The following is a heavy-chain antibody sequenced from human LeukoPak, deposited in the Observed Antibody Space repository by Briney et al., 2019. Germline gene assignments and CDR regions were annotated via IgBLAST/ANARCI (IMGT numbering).Heavy chain of an antibody. D-gene: IGHD2-15*01. CDR2: IYHTGYT. J-gene: IGHJ3*02. CDR3: ARGGGFNAFDI. CDR1: GYSISSGYY. V-gene: IGHV4-38-2*02. Sequence: SETLSLTCTVSGYSISSGYYWGWIRQPPGKGLEWIGAIYHTGYTYYNPSVKSRDTISADTSKNQFSLKLSSVTAADTAVYYCARGGGFNAFDIWGQGTMVTVSS.